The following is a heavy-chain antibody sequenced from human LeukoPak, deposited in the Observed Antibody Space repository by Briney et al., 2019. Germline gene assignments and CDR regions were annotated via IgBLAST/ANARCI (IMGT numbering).Heavy chain of an antibody. Sequence: DPLTLPCGVLGGSFRVYYWTWIPRTPEKGGEWFGELNPCGSTSYNPSLKSRVTLSLDTSKNHFSPKLSSVTAADTAMYYCADLVAGQVGATDDYYYYKDVWGQGTMVAVS. V-gene: IGHV4-34*01. D-gene: IGHD1-26*01. CDR3: ADLVAGQVGATDDYYYYKDV. CDR1: GGSFRVYY. J-gene: IGHJ6*03. CDR2: LNPCGST.